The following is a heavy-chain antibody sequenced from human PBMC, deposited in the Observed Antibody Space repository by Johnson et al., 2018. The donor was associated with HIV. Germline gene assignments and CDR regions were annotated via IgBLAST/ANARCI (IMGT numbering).Heavy chain of an antibody. CDR1: GFTFSSYA. D-gene: IGHD3-22*01. CDR2: ISGSGSST. J-gene: IGHJ3*02. CDR3: AKERGYDSSGYNRWYVPDAFDI. V-gene: IGHV3-23*04. Sequence: VQLVESGGGLVQPGGSLRLSCAASGFTFSSYAMAWVRQAPGKGLEWVSTISGSGSSTHYAESVKGRFTISRDTSRNTMYLQMNSLKDEDTAVDYCAKERGYDSSGYNRWYVPDAFDIWGQGTMVTVSS.